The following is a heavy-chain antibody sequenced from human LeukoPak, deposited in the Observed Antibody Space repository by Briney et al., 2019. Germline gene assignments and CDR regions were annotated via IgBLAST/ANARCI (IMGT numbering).Heavy chain of an antibody. CDR3: ARVHDFWSGYYIDY. V-gene: IGHV3-53*01. Sequence: GGSLRLSCAASGFTFSSNYMSWVRQAPGKGLEWVSVIYSGGSTYYSDSVKGRFTISRDNSKNTLYLQMNSLRAEDTAVYYCARVHDFWSGYYIDYWGQGSLVTVSS. CDR2: IYSGGST. J-gene: IGHJ4*02. CDR1: GFTFSSNY. D-gene: IGHD3-3*01.